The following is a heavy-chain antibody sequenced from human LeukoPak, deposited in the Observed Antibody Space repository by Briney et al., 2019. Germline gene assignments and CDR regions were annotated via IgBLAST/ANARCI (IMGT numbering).Heavy chain of an antibody. CDR1: GFTFSSYG. CDR3: ARDRHYGGKVDY. J-gene: IGHJ4*02. V-gene: IGHV3-21*01. D-gene: IGHD4-23*01. CDR2: IDSSGGYM. Sequence: GGSLRLSCAASGFTFSSYGMSWARQAPGKGLEWASSIDSSGGYMFYADSVKGRFIISRDNAKNSLYLQMNSLRAEDTAVYYCARDRHYGGKVDYWGQGTLVTVSS.